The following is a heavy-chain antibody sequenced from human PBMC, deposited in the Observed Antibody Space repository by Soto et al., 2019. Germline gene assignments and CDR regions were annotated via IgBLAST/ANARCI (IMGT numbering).Heavy chain of an antibody. CDR2: ISYDGSNK. D-gene: IGHD3-16*02. V-gene: IGHV3-30-3*01. CDR1: GFTFSSYA. CDR3: ERDQVYLVHAYFDY. J-gene: IGHJ4*02. Sequence: QVQLVESGGGVVQPGRSLRLSCAASGFTFSSYAMHWVRQAPGKGLEWVAVISYDGSNKYYADSVKGRFTISRDNSKNTLYLQMNSLRAEDTAVYYCERDQVYLVHAYFDYWGQGTLVTVSS.